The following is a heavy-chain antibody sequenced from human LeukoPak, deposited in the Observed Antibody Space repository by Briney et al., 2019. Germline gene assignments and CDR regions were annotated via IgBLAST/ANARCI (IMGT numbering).Heavy chain of an antibody. CDR1: GFTFSSYA. CDR3: ARGYDSSDY. D-gene: IGHD3-22*01. V-gene: IGHV3-30*04. J-gene: IGHJ4*02. Sequence: PGGSLRLSCAASGFTFSSYAMSWVRQAPGKGLEWVAVISYDGSNKYYADSVKGRFTISRDNSKNTLYLQMNSLRAEDTAVYYCARGYDSSDYWGQGTLVTVSS. CDR2: ISYDGSNK.